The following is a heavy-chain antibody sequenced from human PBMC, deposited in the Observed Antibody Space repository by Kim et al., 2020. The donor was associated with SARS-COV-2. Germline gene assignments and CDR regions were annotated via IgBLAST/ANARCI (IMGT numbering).Heavy chain of an antibody. D-gene: IGHD3-3*01. J-gene: IGHJ4*01. Sequence: GGSLRLSCAASGFTFSSYWMTLLRQGLGKGLECVAYINLDGSYNYYMDSSMCRFTISRDNAKNSLYLQMNSLRVDDTAVYYFIGGPACDY. CDR1: GFTFSSYW. CDR2: INLDGSYN. CDR3: IGGPACDY. V-gene: IGHV3-7*01.